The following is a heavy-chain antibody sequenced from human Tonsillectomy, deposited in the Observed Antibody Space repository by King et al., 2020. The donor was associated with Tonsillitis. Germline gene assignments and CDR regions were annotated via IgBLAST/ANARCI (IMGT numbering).Heavy chain of an antibody. CDR1: GYIFTRNW. Sequence: AQLVQSGAEVKKAGESLKISCRASGYIFTRNWIGWVRQMPGKGLEWLGIIYPGDSDARYGPSLQGRVTMSVDQSIITAYLQWSSLQASDTAIYYCARRRDDGSGAYFSSRDAFDIWGQGTRVTVSS. J-gene: IGHJ3*02. D-gene: IGHD3-10*01. CDR3: ARRRDDGSGAYFSSRDAFDI. CDR2: IYPGDSDA. V-gene: IGHV5-51*01.